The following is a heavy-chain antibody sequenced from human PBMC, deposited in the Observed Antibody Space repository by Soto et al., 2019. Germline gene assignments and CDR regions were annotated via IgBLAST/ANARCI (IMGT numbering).Heavy chain of an antibody. CDR2: ISAYNGKT. Sequence: QVQLVQSGGEVKKPGASVKLSCTASGYTFTSYGISWVRQAPGQGLEWMGWISAYNGKTNYAQNVQGRATMTTGTSTRTAYMDLRSLRSDDTAVYYCARGGDVNYYHGMDVWCQGTTVTVS. J-gene: IGHJ6*02. CDR1: GYTFTSYG. D-gene: IGHD5-12*01. CDR3: ARGGDVNYYHGMDV. V-gene: IGHV1-18*01.